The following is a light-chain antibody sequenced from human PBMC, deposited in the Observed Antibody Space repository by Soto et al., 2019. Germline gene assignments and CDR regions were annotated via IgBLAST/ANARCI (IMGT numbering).Light chain of an antibody. J-gene: IGKJ4*01. CDR3: QQRSSWPPNT. Sequence: EIVLTQSPATLSLSPGERATLSCRASQTISIRLAWYQQKPGKAPMLLIYEASNRPTGIPARFTGSGSGTNFNLPISSLEPEDFAVYYCQQRSSWPPNTFGGGTKVDNK. V-gene: IGKV3-11*01. CDR1: QTISIR. CDR2: EAS.